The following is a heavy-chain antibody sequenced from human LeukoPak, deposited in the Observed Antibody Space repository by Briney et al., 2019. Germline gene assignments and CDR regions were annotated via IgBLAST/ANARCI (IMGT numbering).Heavy chain of an antibody. Sequence: GGSLRLSCAASGLTFSGYYMTLIRQAPGKGLEWVSYISSSSDTIYYADSVKGPFTISRDNADNSVYLQMNSLRAEDTALYYCARVRNPGYCSTARCYVGYWGQGTLVTVSS. CDR1: GLTFSGYY. CDR3: ARVRNPGYCSTARCYVGY. D-gene: IGHD2-2*01. CDR2: ISSSSDTI. J-gene: IGHJ4*02. V-gene: IGHV3-11*04.